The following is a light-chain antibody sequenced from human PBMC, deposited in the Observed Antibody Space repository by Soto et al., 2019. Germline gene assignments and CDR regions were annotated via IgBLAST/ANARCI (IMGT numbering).Light chain of an antibody. J-gene: IGLJ2*01. CDR2: DNQ. Sequence: QSVLTQPPSVSAAPGQTVPISCSGSSSNVGKNFVSWYQHVPGKAPKLLIYDNQKRPSGIPDRFSASKSGTLATLDITGLQTGDEADYYCGTWDSSLTIGVIFGGGTKLTVL. CDR1: SSNVGKNF. CDR3: GTWDSSLTIGVI. V-gene: IGLV1-51*01.